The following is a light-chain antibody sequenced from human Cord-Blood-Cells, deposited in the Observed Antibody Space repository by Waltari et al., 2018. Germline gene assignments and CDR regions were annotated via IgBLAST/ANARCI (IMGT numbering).Light chain of an antibody. J-gene: IGKJ4*01. V-gene: IGKV1-39*01. CDR1: QSISSY. CDR3: QQSYSTMLT. CDR2: AAS. Sequence: DLQLTQSPSSLSAYVGDRVTITCRASQSISSYLNWYQQKPGKAPKLLIYAASSLQSGVPSRFSGSGSGTDFTLTISSLQPEDFATYYCQQSYSTMLTFGRGTKVEIK.